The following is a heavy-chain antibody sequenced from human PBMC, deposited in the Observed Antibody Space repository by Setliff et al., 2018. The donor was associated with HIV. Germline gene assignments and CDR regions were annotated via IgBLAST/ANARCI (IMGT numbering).Heavy chain of an antibody. J-gene: IGHJ6*02. CDR2: IYYSGST. D-gene: IGHD5-18*01. Sequence: PSETLSLTCTVSGGSISSSSYYWGWIRQPPGKGLEWIGSIYYSGSTYYNPSLKSRVTISVDTSKNQFSLKLSSVTAADTAVYYCASGYSIYYYYGMDVWGQGTTVTVSS. CDR1: GGSISSSSYY. V-gene: IGHV4-39*07. CDR3: ASGYSIYYYYGMDV.